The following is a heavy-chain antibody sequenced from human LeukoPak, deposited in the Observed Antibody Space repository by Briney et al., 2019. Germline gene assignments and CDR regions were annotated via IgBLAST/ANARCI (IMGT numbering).Heavy chain of an antibody. CDR2: IYYSGST. D-gene: IGHD6-13*01. J-gene: IGHJ4*02. CDR3: ARRGAQLVRRYFDY. Sequence: SETLSLTCAVSGGSISSGGYSWSWIRQPPGKGLEWIGYIYYSGSTYYNPSLKSRVTISVDTSKNQFSLKLSSVTAADTAVYYCARRGAQLVRRYFDYWGQGTLVTVSS. V-gene: IGHV4-30-4*07. CDR1: GGSISSGGYS.